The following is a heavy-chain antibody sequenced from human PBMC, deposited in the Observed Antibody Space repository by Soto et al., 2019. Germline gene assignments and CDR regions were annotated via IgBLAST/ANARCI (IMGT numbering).Heavy chain of an antibody. CDR3: ATDGGGRIQLWPTGYFQH. CDR1: GYTLTELS. J-gene: IGHJ1*01. V-gene: IGHV1-24*01. D-gene: IGHD5-18*01. Sequence: GASVKVSCKVSGYTLTELSMHWVRQAPGKGLEWMGGFDPEDGETIYAQKFQGRVTMTEDTSTDTAYMELSSLRSEDTAVYYCATDGGGRIQLWPTGYFQHWGQGTLVTVSS. CDR2: FDPEDGET.